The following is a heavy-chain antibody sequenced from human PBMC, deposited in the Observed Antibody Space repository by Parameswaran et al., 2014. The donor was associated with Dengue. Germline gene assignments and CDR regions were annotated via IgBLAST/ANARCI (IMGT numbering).Heavy chain of an antibody. D-gene: IGHD6-13*01. J-gene: IGHJ6*02. Sequence: WVRQAPGQGLEWMGGIIPILGTANYAQKFQGRVTITADESKSTAYMELSSLRSEDTAVYYCARSHSSSWTTLYYYGMDVWGQGTTVTVSS. CDR2: IIPILGTA. V-gene: IGHV1-69*01. CDR3: ARSHSSSWTTLYYYGMDV.